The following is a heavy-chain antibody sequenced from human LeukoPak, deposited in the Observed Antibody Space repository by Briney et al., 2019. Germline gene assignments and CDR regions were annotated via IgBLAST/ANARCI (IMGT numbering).Heavy chain of an antibody. J-gene: IGHJ4*02. CDR2: ITSTTSTI. V-gene: IGHV3-11*01. CDR3: ARGLPATLLDY. Sequence: PGGSLRLSCVASGFTFSDYYMNWIRQAPGKGLEWVSYITSTTSTINYADSVKGRFTISRDNAKNSLYLQMNSLRVEDTAVYYCARGLPATLLDYWGQGTLVTVSS. CDR1: GFTFSDYY. D-gene: IGHD2-2*01.